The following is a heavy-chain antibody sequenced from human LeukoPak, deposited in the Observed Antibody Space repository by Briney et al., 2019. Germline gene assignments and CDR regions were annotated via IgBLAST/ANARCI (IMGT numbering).Heavy chain of an antibody. Sequence: GASVKVSCKTSGYTSTTCAVHWVRQVPGQRLEWMGWIHADSGNTKYSQKLQGRVTIARDTSASTIYMELSSLRFEDTAVYFCTIGLAGDWDAFDIWGLGTMVTVSS. CDR3: TIGLAGDWDAFDI. D-gene: IGHD3/OR15-3a*01. V-gene: IGHV1-3*01. J-gene: IGHJ3*02. CDR1: GYTSTTCA. CDR2: IHADSGNT.